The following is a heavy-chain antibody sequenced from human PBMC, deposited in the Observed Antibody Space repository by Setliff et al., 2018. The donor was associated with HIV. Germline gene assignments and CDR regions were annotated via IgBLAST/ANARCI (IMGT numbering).Heavy chain of an antibody. CDR2: ISTSGSST. CDR3: AKGASLVPRRPHFYYFDY. D-gene: IGHD3-16*02. Sequence: GGSLRLSCAASGFTFSDYYMSWIRQAPGKGLEWVSFISTSGSSTYYADSVKGRFTISRDNSKNTLYLQMNRLRADDTAIYYCAKGASLVPRRPHFYYFDYWGQGALVTVSS. CDR1: GFTFSDYY. V-gene: IGHV3-11*01. J-gene: IGHJ4*02.